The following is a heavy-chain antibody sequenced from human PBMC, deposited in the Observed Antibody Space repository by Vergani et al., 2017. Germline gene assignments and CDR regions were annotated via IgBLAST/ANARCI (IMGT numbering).Heavy chain of an antibody. V-gene: IGHV3-23*01. D-gene: IGHD3-22*01. CDR3: AKDNVPGYYDSSGYCDY. J-gene: IGHJ4*02. Sequence: EVQLLESGGGLVQPGGSLRLSCEASGFSFPGYAMSWVRQAPGKGLEWVPSVSGSSATPYYADSVKGRFIISRDNSKNTLHLQMNNLRAEDTAVYYCAKDNVPGYYDSSGYCDYWGQGTLVTVSS. CDR2: VSGSSATP. CDR1: GFSFPGYA.